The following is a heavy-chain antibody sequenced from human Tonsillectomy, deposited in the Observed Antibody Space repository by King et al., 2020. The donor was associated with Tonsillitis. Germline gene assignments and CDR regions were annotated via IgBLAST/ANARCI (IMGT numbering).Heavy chain of an antibody. Sequence: QLVESGGGVVQPGRSLRLSCAASGFSFGSFAMHWVRQAPGKGLEWLATVSYNGGNEYYAGSVKGRFTISRDNSNNALFLQMNSLRPEDTAVYCCAREWSGIVDYWGQGTLVTVSS. D-gene: IGHD3-10*02. CDR3: AREWSGIVDY. CDR2: VSYNGGNE. V-gene: IGHV3-30-3*01. J-gene: IGHJ4*02. CDR1: GFSFGSFA.